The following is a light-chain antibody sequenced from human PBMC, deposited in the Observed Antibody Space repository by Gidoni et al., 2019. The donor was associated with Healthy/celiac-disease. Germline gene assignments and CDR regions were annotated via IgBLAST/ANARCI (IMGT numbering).Light chain of an antibody. CDR2: DNN. V-gene: IGLV1-51*01. Sequence: QSVLTQPPSGSAAPGQKGTISGSGSSSNIGNNYVSWYQQLPGTAPNLLIYDNNKRPSGIPDRFSCSKSGTSATLGITGLQTGDEADYYCGTWDSSLSAAVFGGGTQLTVL. J-gene: IGLJ7*01. CDR1: SSNIGNNY. CDR3: GTWDSSLSAAV.